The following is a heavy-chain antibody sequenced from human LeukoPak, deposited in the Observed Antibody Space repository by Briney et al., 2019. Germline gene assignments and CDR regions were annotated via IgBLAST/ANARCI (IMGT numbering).Heavy chain of an antibody. J-gene: IGHJ4*02. CDR1: GFSLSTSGVG. V-gene: IGHV2-5*02. CDR2: IFWDGDK. D-gene: IGHD3-10*01. CDR3: AHSWGGKLDY. Sequence: SGPTLVKPTQTLTLTCTFSGFSLSTSGVGVGWLRQPPGKALEWLALIFWDGDKRYSPSLKSRLTITKDTPKNQVVLTMTNIDPVDAATYYCAHSWGGKLDYWGQGTLVTVSS.